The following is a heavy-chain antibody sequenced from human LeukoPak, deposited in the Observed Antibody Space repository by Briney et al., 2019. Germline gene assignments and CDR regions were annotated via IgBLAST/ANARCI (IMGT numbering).Heavy chain of an antibody. V-gene: IGHV1-18*01. CDR1: GYTFTGYG. CDR3: ARDASRFGSSGWPHFDY. D-gene: IGHD6-19*01. Sequence: ASVKVSCKASGYTFTGYGISWVRQAPGQGLEWMGWISAYNGNTNYAQKLQGRVTMTTDTSTSTAYMELRSLRSDDTAVYYCARDASRFGSSGWPHFDYWGQGTLVTVSS. CDR2: ISAYNGNT. J-gene: IGHJ4*02.